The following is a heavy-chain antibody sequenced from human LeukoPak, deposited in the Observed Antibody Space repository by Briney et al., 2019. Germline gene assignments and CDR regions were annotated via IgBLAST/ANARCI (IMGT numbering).Heavy chain of an antibody. CDR2: ISGSGGST. CDR3: AKDPGDYYVVYGMDV. D-gene: IGHD3-10*02. CDR1: GFTFSSYA. V-gene: IGHV3-23*01. Sequence: QSGGSLRLSCAASGFTFSSYAMSWVRQAPGKGLEWVSAISGSGGSTYYADSVKGRFTISRDNSKNTLYLQMNSLRAEDTAVYYCAKDPGDYYVVYGMDVCSQGTTVTVSS. J-gene: IGHJ6*02.